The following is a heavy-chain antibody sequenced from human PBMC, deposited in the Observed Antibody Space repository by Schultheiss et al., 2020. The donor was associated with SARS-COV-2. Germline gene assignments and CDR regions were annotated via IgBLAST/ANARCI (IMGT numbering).Heavy chain of an antibody. CDR2: ISAYNGNT. Sequence: ASVKVSCKASGYTFTSYGISWVRQAPGQGLEWMGWISAYNGNTNYAQKLQGRVTMTRDTSIGTAYMELGRLTSDDTAVYYCAREVDNGGLGGQRFIDYWGQGALVTVSS. CDR1: GYTFTSYG. CDR3: AREVDNGGLGGQRFIDY. D-gene: IGHD4-23*01. J-gene: IGHJ4*02. V-gene: IGHV1-18*04.